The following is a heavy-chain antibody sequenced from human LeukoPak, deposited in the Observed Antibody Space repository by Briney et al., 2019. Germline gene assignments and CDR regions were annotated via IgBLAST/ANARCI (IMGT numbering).Heavy chain of an antibody. J-gene: IGHJ5*02. CDR2: INDDGSDT. CDR1: GFTFKLYW. Sequence: GGSLRLSCAASGFTFKLYWMHWVRQVPGKGPVWVARINDDGSDTVYADSVKGRFTISRDDAKNMLFLQMNSLRGEDTAVYHCIRGGPSTWSWGQGTLVTVSS. D-gene: IGHD2-15*01. CDR3: IRGGPSTWS. V-gene: IGHV3-74*01.